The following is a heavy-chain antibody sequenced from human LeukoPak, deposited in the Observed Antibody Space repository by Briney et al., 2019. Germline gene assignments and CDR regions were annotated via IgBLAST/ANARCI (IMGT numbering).Heavy chain of an antibody. Sequence: TGGSLRLSCAASGFTFSSYSMNWVRQAPGKGLKWVSYISTTSGTIYYADSVKGRFTISRDNAQNSLYLQMNSLRVEDTAVYYCARGASLLTPAGGYWGQGTLVAVSS. V-gene: IGHV3-48*01. D-gene: IGHD2-15*01. CDR2: ISTTSGTI. J-gene: IGHJ4*02. CDR3: ARGASLLTPAGGY. CDR1: GFTFSSYS.